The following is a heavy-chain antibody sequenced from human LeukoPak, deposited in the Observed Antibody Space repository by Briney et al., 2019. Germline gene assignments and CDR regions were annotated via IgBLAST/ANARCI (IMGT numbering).Heavy chain of an antibody. V-gene: IGHV4-59*01. J-gene: IGHJ4*02. CDR3: ARETFHAGYSYGYFDY. D-gene: IGHD5-18*01. CDR1: GGSISSYY. CDR2: IYYSGST. Sequence: SETLSLTCTVSGGSISSYYWSWIRQPPGKGLEWIGYIYYSGSTNYNPSFKSRVTISVDTSKNQFSLKLSSVTAADTAVYYCARETFHAGYSYGYFDYWGQGTLVTVSS.